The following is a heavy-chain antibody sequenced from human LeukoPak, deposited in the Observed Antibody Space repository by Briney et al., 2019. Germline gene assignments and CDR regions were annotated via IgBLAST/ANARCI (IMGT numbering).Heavy chain of an antibody. Sequence: ASVKVSCKASGYTFTSYDINWVRQATGQGLEWMGWMNPNSGNTGYAQKFQGRVTITRNTAISTAYMELSSLRSEDTAVDYYARAPPAVRGADGGYYFDYWGQGTLVTVSS. D-gene: IGHD3-10*01. V-gene: IGHV1-8*03. CDR1: GYTFTSYD. CDR2: MNPNSGNT. J-gene: IGHJ4*02. CDR3: ARAPPAVRGADGGYYFDY.